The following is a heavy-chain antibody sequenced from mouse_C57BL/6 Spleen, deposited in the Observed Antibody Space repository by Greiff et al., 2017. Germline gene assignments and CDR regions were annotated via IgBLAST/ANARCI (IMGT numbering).Heavy chain of an antibody. Sequence: QVQLQQSGPELVKPGASVKISCKASGYAFSSSWMNWVKQRPGKGLEWIGRIYPGDGDTNYNGKFKGKATLTADKSSSTAYMQLSSLTSEDSAVYFCARTAITTVIGPDYWGQGTTLTVSS. CDR1: GYAFSSSW. CDR2: IYPGDGDT. D-gene: IGHD1-1*01. CDR3: ARTAITTVIGPDY. J-gene: IGHJ2*01. V-gene: IGHV1-82*01.